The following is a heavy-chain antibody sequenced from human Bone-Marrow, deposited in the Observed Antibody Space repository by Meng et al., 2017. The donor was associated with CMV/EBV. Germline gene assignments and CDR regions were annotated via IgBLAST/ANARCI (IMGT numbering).Heavy chain of an antibody. D-gene: IGHD6-19*01. CDR2: IYDSGRT. V-gene: IGHV4-59*13. CDR3: ARGSGIMAGGSITPAGYYGMDV. CDR1: GGLTRSYY. J-gene: IGHJ6*02. Sequence: SETLSLTCSVSGGLTRSYYWSWIRQPPGKGLEWIGYIYDSGRTNYNPSLKSRVTISVDTSKNQFSLKLNSVTAADTAVYYCARGSGIMAGGSITPAGYYGMDVWGQGTTVTVSS.